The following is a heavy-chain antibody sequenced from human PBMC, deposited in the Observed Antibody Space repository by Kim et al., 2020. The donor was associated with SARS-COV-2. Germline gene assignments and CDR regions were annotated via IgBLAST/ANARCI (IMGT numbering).Heavy chain of an antibody. CDR2: ISAYNGNT. Sequence: ASVKVSCKASGYTFTSYGISWVRQAPGQGLEWMGWISAYNGNTNYAQKLQGRVTMTTDTSTSTAYMELRSLRSDDTAVYYCATMISLGYCSGGSCYYFDYWGQGTLVTVSS. CDR3: ATMISLGYCSGGSCYYFDY. CDR1: GYTFTSYG. J-gene: IGHJ4*02. D-gene: IGHD2-15*01. V-gene: IGHV1-18*01.